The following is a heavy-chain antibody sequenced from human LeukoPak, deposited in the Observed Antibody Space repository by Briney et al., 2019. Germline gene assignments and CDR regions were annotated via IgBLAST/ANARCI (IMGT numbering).Heavy chain of an antibody. CDR3: ARDHGSLAPFDY. CDR2: ISFSSDYI. D-gene: IGHD3-3*02. CDR1: GFTFSTYS. V-gene: IGHV3-21*01. Sequence: GGSLRLSCAASGFTFSTYSMNWVRLAPGKGLEWVSSISFSSDYIYYADAVKGRFTISRDNARNSLYLQMNSLRAEDTAVYYCARDHGSLAPFDYWGQGTLVTVSS. J-gene: IGHJ4*02.